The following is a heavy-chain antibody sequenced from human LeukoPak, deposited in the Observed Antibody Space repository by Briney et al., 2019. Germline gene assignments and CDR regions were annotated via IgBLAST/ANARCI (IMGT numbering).Heavy chain of an antibody. J-gene: IGHJ5*02. Sequence: SETLSLTCTVSGGSISSSSYYWGWIRQPPGKGLEWIGSIYYSGSTYYNPSLKSRVTISVDTSKNQFSLKLSSVTAADTAVYYCARHIKDVKSLYSSSWYVIWFDPWGQGTLVTVSS. CDR3: ARHIKDVKSLYSSSWYVIWFDP. CDR2: IYYSGST. V-gene: IGHV4-39*01. CDR1: GGSISSSSYY. D-gene: IGHD6-13*01.